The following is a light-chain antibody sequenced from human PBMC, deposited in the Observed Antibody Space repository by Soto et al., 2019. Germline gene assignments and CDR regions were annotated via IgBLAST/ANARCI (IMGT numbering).Light chain of an antibody. Sequence: EIVLTQSPGTLSLSPGERATLSCRASQSVASYLAWYQQIPGQAPRLLIYGASSRATGIPDRFSGSGSGTDFTLTISRLETEDFVVYYCQQYGSSPRTFGQGTKLEIK. J-gene: IGKJ2*01. CDR1: QSVASY. CDR2: GAS. CDR3: QQYGSSPRT. V-gene: IGKV3-20*01.